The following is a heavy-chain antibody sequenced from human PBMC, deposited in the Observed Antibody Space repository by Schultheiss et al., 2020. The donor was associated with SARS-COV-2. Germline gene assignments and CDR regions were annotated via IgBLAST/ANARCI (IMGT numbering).Heavy chain of an antibody. J-gene: IGHJ3*02. CDR1: GDSTILYY. CDR3: ARMAIFGVVIIAFDAFDI. D-gene: IGHD3-3*01. CDR2: IYYSGST. V-gene: IGHV4-59*08. Sequence: SQTLSLTCTVSGDSTILYYWSWIRQPPGKGLEWIGYIYYSGSTNYNPSLKSRVTISVDTSKNQFSLKLSSVTAADTAVYYCARMAIFGVVIIAFDAFDIWGQGTMVTVSS.